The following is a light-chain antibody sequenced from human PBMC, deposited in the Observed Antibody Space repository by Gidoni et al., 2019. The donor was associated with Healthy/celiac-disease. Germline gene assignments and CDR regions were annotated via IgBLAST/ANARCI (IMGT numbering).Light chain of an antibody. CDR1: SGSSASNY. J-gene: IGLJ2*01. V-gene: IGLV6-57*01. CDR2: EDN. CDR3: QSYDSSSVV. Sequence: FMLTQPHSVSAPPGQTVIIYCTRSSGSSASNYVHWYQQRPGSYPTTVSYEDNQRPSGGTDRCSGSIDSSANSASLTSSGLKTEDEADYYCQSYDSSSVVFGGGTKLTVL.